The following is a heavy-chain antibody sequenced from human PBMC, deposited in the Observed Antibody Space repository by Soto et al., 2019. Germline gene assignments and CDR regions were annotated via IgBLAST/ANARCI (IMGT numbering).Heavy chain of an antibody. D-gene: IGHD3-22*01. CDR3: ARAVYYDSSGYYGGGDY. CDR1: VYTFTSYY. Sequence: GASVKVSCKASVYTFTSYYMHWVRQAPGQGLEWMGIINPSGGSTSYAQKFQGRVTMTKDTSRSTVYMELSSLRSEDTAVYYCARAVYYDSSGYYGGGDYWGQGTLVTVSS. V-gene: IGHV1-46*01. J-gene: IGHJ4*02. CDR2: INPSGGST.